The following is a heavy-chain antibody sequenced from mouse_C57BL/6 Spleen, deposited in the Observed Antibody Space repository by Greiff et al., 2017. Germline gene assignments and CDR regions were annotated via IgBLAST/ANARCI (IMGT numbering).Heavy chain of an antibody. J-gene: IGHJ4*01. CDR2: INYDGSST. Sequence: VQLKESEGGLVQPGSSMKLSCTASGFTFSDYYMAWVRQVPEKGLEWVANINYDGSSTYYLDSLKSRFIISRDNAKNILYLQMSSLKSEDTATYYCARDRSYYYGSSYAMDYWGQGTSVTVSS. CDR3: ARDRSYYYGSSYAMDY. V-gene: IGHV5-16*01. D-gene: IGHD1-1*01. CDR1: GFTFSDYY.